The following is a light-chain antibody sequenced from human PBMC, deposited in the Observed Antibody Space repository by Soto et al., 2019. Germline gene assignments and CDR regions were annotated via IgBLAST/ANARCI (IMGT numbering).Light chain of an antibody. CDR1: DIGTKT. J-gene: IGLJ3*02. Sequence: SYELTQPPSVSVAPGQTAMISCGGDDIGTKTVHWYQQRPGQAPVLVVYDDRYRPSGIPERFSGSNSGSTATLTISKVEAGDEADYYCQVWDRSNNDLLFGGGTKLTVL. CDR2: DDR. CDR3: QVWDRSNNDLL. V-gene: IGLV3-21*02.